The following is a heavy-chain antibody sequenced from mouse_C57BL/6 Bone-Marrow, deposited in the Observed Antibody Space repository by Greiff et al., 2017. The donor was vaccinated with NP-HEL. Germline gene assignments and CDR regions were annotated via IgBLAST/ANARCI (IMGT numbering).Heavy chain of an antibody. CDR1: GYTFTSYW. Sequence: QVQLQQPGAELVRPGTSVKLSCKASGYTFTSYWMHWVKQRPGQGLEWIGVIDPSDSYTNYNQKFKGKATLTVDTSSSTAYIQLSSLTSEDSAVYYCAREEGSSGPFDYWGQGTTLTVSS. J-gene: IGHJ2*01. V-gene: IGHV1-59*01. D-gene: IGHD3-2*02. CDR2: IDPSDSYT. CDR3: AREEGSSGPFDY.